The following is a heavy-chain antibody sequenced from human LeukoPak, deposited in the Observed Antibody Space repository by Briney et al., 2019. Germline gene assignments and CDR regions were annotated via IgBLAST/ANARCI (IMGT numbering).Heavy chain of an antibody. Sequence: SETLSLTCTVSGGSVSSGSYYWSWIRQPPGKGLEWIGYIYNSGNTNYHPSLKSRVTISVDTPRNQFSLKLSSVTAADTAIYYCARHRVGRTFDFDYWGQGTRVTVSS. CDR2: IYNSGNT. CDR1: GGSVSSGSYY. D-gene: IGHD1-26*01. CDR3: ARHRVGRTFDFDY. V-gene: IGHV4-61*01. J-gene: IGHJ4*02.